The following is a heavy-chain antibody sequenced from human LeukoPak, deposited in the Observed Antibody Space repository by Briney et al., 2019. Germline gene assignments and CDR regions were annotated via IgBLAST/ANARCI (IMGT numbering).Heavy chain of an antibody. V-gene: IGHV3-74*01. CDR3: ARGPPYGSRSDYFDY. Sequence: GGSLRLSCTASGFTFSSHWMHWVRQAPGKGLVWVSRINFDGSSTNYADSVRGRFTISRDNAKDTLYLQINSLRAEDTAVYYCARGPPYGSRSDYFDYWGQGTLVTVSA. J-gene: IGHJ4*02. CDR2: INFDGSST. CDR1: GFTFSSHW. D-gene: IGHD3-10*01.